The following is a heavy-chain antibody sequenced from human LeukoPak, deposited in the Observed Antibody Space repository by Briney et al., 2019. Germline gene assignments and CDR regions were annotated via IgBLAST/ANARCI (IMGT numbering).Heavy chain of an antibody. CDR3: ARSYYDFWSGYYTWFDP. D-gene: IGHD3-3*01. J-gene: IGHJ5*02. V-gene: IGHV4-34*01. CDR1: GGSFSGYY. Sequence: SETLFLTCAVYGGSFSGYYWSWIHQPPGKGLEWIGEINHSGSTNYNPSLKSRVTISVDTSKNQFSLKLSSVTAADTAVYYCARSYYDFWSGYYTWFDPWGQGTLVTVSS. CDR2: INHSGST.